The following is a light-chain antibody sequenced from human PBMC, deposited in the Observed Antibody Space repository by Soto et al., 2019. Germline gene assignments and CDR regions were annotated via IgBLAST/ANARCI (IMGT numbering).Light chain of an antibody. CDR1: SSNIGANT. CDR2: VDN. J-gene: IGLJ1*01. V-gene: IGLV1-44*01. Sequence: QSVLTQPPSTSGAPGQRVTISCSGGSSNIGANTVNWYQQVPGTAPKLLIHVDNQRPSGVPDRFSGSKSGTSASLSISGLQSEDEAEYYCAAWDDRLNGFVFGTGTKLTVL. CDR3: AAWDDRLNGFV.